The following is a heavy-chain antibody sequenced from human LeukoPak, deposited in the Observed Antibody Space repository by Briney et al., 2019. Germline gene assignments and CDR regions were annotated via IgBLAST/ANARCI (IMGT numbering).Heavy chain of an antibody. V-gene: IGHV1-69*04. Sequence: SVKVSCKASGGTFSSYAISWVRQAPGQGLEWMGRIIPILGITNYAQKFQGRVTITADKSTSTAYMELSSLRSEDTAVYYCARGRGGTSDYYPFYFDYWGQGALVMVSS. CDR3: ARGRGGTSDYYPFYFDY. CDR2: IIPILGIT. CDR1: GGTFSSYA. J-gene: IGHJ4*02. D-gene: IGHD3-3*01.